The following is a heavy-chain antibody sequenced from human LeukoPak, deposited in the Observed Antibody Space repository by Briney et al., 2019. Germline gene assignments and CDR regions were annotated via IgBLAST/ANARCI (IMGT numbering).Heavy chain of an antibody. CDR3: ARGLHYYDSGGYYYPDAFDI. J-gene: IGHJ3*02. D-gene: IGHD3-22*01. V-gene: IGHV3-30*03. CDR1: GFTFSSYG. Sequence: GSLRLSCAASGFTFSSYGMHWVRPAPGKGLEWVAVISYDGSNKYYADSVKGRFTISRDNSKNTLYLQMNSLRAEDTAVYYCARGLHYYDSGGYYYPDAFDIWGQGTMVTVSS. CDR2: ISYDGSNK.